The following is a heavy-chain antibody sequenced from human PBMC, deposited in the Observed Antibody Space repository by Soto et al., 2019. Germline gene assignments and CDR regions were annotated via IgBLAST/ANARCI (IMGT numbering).Heavy chain of an antibody. V-gene: IGHV1-18*01. Sequence: QVQLVQSGGEVKKPGASVRVSCRASGYTFPTYGIDWVRQAPGQGLEWMGWISVYNGFTHYAQKFRGRVTVTTETSTSTVHMELRSLSSDDTAVYYCAREFEGHSSSWPFDYWGQGTLVTVSA. CDR3: AREFEGHSSSWPFDY. J-gene: IGHJ4*02. D-gene: IGHD6-13*01. CDR2: ISVYNGFT. CDR1: GYTFPTYG.